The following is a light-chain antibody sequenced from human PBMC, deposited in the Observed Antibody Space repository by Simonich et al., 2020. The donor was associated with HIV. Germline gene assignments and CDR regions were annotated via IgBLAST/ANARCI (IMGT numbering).Light chain of an antibody. Sequence: DIVMTQSPDSLAVSLCERATINYKSSQSVLYSSNNKNSLCWYQQKPGQPPKLLIFWASTRESGVPDRFSGSGSGTDFTLTITSLQAEDVAVYFCQQYYSTPLTFGGGTKVEIK. V-gene: IGKV4-1*01. CDR1: QSVLYSSNNKNS. CDR3: QQYYSTPLT. J-gene: IGKJ4*01. CDR2: WAS.